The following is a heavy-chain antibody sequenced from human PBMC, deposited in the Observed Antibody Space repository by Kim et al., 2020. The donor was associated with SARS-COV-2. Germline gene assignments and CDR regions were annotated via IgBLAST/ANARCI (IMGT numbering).Heavy chain of an antibody. D-gene: IGHD3-16*01. V-gene: IGHV3-7*03. CDR2: IKEDGSET. Sequence: GGSLRLSCVTSGFTFGSFWMNWVRQAPGKGLEWVANIKEDGSETYYVDSVKGRFTVSRDNAKNSLYLQMNSLKDDDTALYYCAIGHYWGSWGQGALVTVSS. CDR3: AIGHYWGS. CDR1: GFTFGSFW. J-gene: IGHJ4*02.